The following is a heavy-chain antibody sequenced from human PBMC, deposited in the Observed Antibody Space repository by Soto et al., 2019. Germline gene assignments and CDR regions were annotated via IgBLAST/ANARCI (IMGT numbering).Heavy chain of an antibody. Sequence: SGPTLVKPTQTLTLTCTFSGFSLSTSGVGVGWIRQPPGKALEWLALIYWDDDKRYSPSLKSRLTITKDTSKNQVVLTMTNMDPVDTATYYCAHRHRFGVSYGDYAAFDIWGQGTMVTVSS. V-gene: IGHV2-5*02. J-gene: IGHJ3*02. CDR2: IYWDDDK. CDR1: GFSLSTSGVG. D-gene: IGHD4-17*01. CDR3: AHRHRFGVSYGDYAAFDI.